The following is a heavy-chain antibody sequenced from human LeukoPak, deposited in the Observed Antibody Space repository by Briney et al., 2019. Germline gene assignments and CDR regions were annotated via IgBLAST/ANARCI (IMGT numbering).Heavy chain of an antibody. CDR1: GFTFDDYG. Sequence: GGSLRLSCAASGFTFDDYGMSWVRQAPGKGLEWVSGINWNGGSTGYADAVKGRFTISRDNDKNSLYLQMNSLRAEDTALYYCARDRDSSGQDQFDYWGQGTLVTVSS. V-gene: IGHV3-20*04. J-gene: IGHJ4*02. D-gene: IGHD3-22*01. CDR3: ARDRDSSGQDQFDY. CDR2: INWNGGST.